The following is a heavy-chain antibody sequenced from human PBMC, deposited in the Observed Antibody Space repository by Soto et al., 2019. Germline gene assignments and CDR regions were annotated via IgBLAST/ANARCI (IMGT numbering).Heavy chain of an antibody. D-gene: IGHD2-15*01. CDR1: GYTFTSYG. CDR3: EGGGLDCRGGIRSSFRDWFDP. V-gene: IGHV1-18*01. J-gene: IGHJ5*02. CDR2: ISAYNGNT. Sequence: QVQLVQSGAEVKKPGASVKVSCKASGYTFTSYGISWVRQAPGQGLEWMGWISAYNGNTNYAQKLQGRVTMTTDTPTGTVYVGGGSLRSDNRPVFYCEGGGLDCRGGIRSSFRDWFDPWGEGPLVPVSS.